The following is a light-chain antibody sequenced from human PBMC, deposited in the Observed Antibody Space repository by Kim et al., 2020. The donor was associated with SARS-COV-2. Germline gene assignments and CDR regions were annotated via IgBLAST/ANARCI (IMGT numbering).Light chain of an antibody. CDR3: QAWDSSTVV. J-gene: IGLJ2*01. Sequence: SYELTQPPSVSVSPGHTASITCSGDKLGDKYASWYQQKPGQSPVLVIYQDSKRPSGIPERFSGSNSGNTATLTISGTQAMDEADYYCQAWDSSTVVFGGGTQLTVL. CDR1: KLGDKY. CDR2: QDS. V-gene: IGLV3-1*01.